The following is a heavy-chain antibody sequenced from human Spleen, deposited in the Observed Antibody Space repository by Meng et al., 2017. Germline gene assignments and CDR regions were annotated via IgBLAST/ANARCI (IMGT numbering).Heavy chain of an antibody. Sequence: GESLKIPCAASGFTFDDGAMNWVRQAPGKGLEWVANIKQDGGEKQCVDSVKGRFTISRDNTKNSLYLQMNSLRAEDTAVYYCARLRGSYMHSFDIWGQGTMVTVSS. D-gene: IGHD1-26*01. CDR2: IKQDGGEK. V-gene: IGHV3-7*01. J-gene: IGHJ3*02. CDR1: GFTFDDGA. CDR3: ARLRGSYMHSFDI.